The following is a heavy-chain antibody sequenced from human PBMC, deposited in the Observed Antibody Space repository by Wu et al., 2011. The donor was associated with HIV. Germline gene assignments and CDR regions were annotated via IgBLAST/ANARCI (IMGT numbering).Heavy chain of an antibody. CDR1: GGTFSSHG. CDR3: ARDLGNYDSSGYPRADG. Sequence: QVQLVQSGPEVKKPGSSVKVSCKASGGTFSSHGISWVRQAPGQGLEWMGGIIPIFGTANYAQKFQGRVTITTDESTSTAYMELSSLRSEDTAVYYCARDLGNYDSSGYPRADGWGQGTMVTVSS. D-gene: IGHD3-22*01. CDR2: IIPIFGTA. V-gene: IGHV1-69*01. J-gene: IGHJ3*01.